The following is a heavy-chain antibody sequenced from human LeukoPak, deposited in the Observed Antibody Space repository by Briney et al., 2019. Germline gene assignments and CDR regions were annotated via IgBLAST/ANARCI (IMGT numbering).Heavy chain of an antibody. D-gene: IGHD1-26*01. Sequence: GGSLRLSCAASGFTYSNYWMHWVRQTPGKGLVWVSRINSDATSTSYADSVKGRFTISRDRAKNTLYLQMNGLRADDTAVYYCATSLYSGTKLDYWGQGTLVTVSS. CDR3: ATSLYSGTKLDY. CDR1: GFTYSNYW. J-gene: IGHJ4*02. V-gene: IGHV3-74*01. CDR2: INSDATST.